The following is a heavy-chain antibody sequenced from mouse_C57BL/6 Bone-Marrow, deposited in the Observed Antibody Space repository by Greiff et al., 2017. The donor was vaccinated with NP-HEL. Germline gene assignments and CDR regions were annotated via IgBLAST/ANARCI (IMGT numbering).Heavy chain of an antibody. CDR3: AKVMGLLRGNAMYY. V-gene: IGHV2-3*01. CDR1: GFSLTSYG. CDR2: IWGDGST. Sequence: QVQLQQSGPGLVAPSQSLSITCTVSGFSLTSYGVSWVRQPPGKGLEWLGVIWGDGSTNYHSALISRLSISKDNSKSQVILKLSILQTVDTATYYCAKVMGLLRGNAMYYWGQGTSVTVSS. D-gene: IGHD2-3*01. J-gene: IGHJ4*01.